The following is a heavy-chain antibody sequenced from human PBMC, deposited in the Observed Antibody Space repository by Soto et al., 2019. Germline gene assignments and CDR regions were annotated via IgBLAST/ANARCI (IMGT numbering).Heavy chain of an antibody. J-gene: IGHJ4*02. Sequence: SETLSLSYAVSGGSISSNNWCRLVRQPPVKGLEWIGEISQSGNTNYSPSLKSRVSISIDTSKKQFSLNLASVSAAGTAVYYCARAPKVSGSSQTRPDFWGQGNLVTVSS. D-gene: IGHD6-6*01. CDR2: ISQSGNT. CDR3: ARAPKVSGSSQTRPDF. CDR1: GGSISSNNW. V-gene: IGHV4-4*02.